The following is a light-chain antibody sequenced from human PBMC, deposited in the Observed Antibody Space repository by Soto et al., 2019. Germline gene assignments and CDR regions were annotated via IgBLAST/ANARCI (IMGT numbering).Light chain of an antibody. CDR2: KAS. V-gene: IGKV1-5*03. J-gene: IGKJ1*01. CDR1: QTISSW. Sequence: DIQMTQSPATLSGSVGYRVTITCRASQTISSWLALYQQKPGKAPKLLIYKASTLKSGVPSRFSGSGSGTELTRTISSLQPDDFATYYCQHYNSYSEAFGQGTKVDIK. CDR3: QHYNSYSEA.